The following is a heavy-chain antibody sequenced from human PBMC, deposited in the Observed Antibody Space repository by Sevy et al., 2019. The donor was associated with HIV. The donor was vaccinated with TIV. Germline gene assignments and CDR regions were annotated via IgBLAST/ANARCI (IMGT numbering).Heavy chain of an antibody. CDR1: GFTFSDYY. CDR2: ISSSSSYT. D-gene: IGHD6-6*01. V-gene: IGHV3-11*06. Sequence: GGSLRLSCAASGFTFSDYYMSWIRQAPGKGLEWVSYISSSSSYTNYADSLKGRFTISRDNAKNSLFLQMNSLGAEDTAVYYCARVQGIAARPDYYFDYWGQGTLVTVSS. J-gene: IGHJ4*02. CDR3: ARVQGIAARPDYYFDY.